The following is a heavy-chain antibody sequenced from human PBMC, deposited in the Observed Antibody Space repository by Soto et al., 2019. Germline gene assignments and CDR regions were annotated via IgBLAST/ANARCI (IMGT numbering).Heavy chain of an antibody. CDR1: GYTFTTHA. CDR2: INGGTGQT. D-gene: IGHD6-6*01. V-gene: IGHV1-3*01. J-gene: IGHJ5*02. Sequence: GASVKVSCKASGYTFTTHAMHWVRQAPGQSLEWMGWINGGTGQTKHSQRFQGRVNITRDTSASTAYMELSSLRSEDTAVYYCAREVVETSSLWLDPWGQGTLVTVSS. CDR3: AREVVETSSLWLDP.